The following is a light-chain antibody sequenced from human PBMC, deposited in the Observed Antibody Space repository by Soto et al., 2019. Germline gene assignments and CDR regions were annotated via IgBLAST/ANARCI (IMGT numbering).Light chain of an antibody. CDR2: EVS. CDR1: SSDVGGYNY. V-gene: IGLV2-14*01. CDR3: SSYTTRSTLV. Sequence: QSALTQPASVSESPGQSITISCTGTSSDVGGYNYVSWYQQHPGKAPKVMIYEVSNRPSGVSNRFSGSKSGNTASLTISGLQAEDEADYYCSSYTTRSTLVFGGGTKLTVL. J-gene: IGLJ3*02.